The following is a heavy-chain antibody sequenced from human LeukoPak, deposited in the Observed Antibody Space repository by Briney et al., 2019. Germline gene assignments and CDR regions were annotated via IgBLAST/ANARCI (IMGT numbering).Heavy chain of an antibody. CDR1: GGTFSSYA. V-gene: IGHV1-69*04. CDR2: IIPILGIA. J-gene: IGHJ2*01. CDR3: ARVGCSSTGCRHSDWYFDL. Sequence: ASVKVSCKASGGTFSSYAISWVRQAPGQGLEWMGRIIPILGIANYAQKFQGRVTITADKSTSTAYMELSSLRSEDTAVYYCARVGCSSTGCRHSDWYFDLWGRGTLVTVSS. D-gene: IGHD2-2*01.